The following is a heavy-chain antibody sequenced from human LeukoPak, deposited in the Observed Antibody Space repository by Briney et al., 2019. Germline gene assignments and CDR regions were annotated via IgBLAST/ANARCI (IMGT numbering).Heavy chain of an antibody. D-gene: IGHD4-17*01. CDR1: GLTFSNYA. CDR3: AKITKATTPNY. V-gene: IGHV3-23*01. Sequence: GGSLRLSCAASGLTFSNYAMDWVRQASGRGLEWVSGITDSGRKTYYADSVKGRFSISRDNSKNTVYLQMSDLRAEDTAVYYCAKITKATTPNYWGQGTLVTVSS. CDR2: ITDSGRKT. J-gene: IGHJ4*02.